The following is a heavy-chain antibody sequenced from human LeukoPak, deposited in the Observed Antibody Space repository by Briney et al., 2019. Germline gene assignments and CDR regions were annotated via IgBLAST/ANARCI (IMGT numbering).Heavy chain of an antibody. CDR2: IYYSGST. CDR1: GGSISSSSYY. J-gene: IGHJ3*02. CDR3: ARGSGRYYYDSSGYYNRGRAFDI. D-gene: IGHD3-22*01. V-gene: IGHV4-39*07. Sequence: SETLSLTCTVSGGSISSSSYYWGWIRQPPGKGLEWIGSIYYSGSTYNNPALKSRVTISVDTSKNQFSLKLSSVTAADTAVYYCARGSGRYYYDSSGYYNRGRAFDIWGQGTMVTVSS.